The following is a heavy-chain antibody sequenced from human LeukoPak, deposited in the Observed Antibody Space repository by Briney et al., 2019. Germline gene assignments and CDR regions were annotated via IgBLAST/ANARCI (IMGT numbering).Heavy chain of an antibody. CDR3: ARAGRGYSYGCDY. D-gene: IGHD5-18*01. Sequence: SVKVSCKASGGTSSSYAISWVRQAPGQGLEWMGGIIPIFGTANYAQKFQGRVTITADKSTSTAYMELSSLRSEDTAVYYCARAGRGYSYGCDYWGQGTLVTVSS. J-gene: IGHJ4*02. CDR2: IIPIFGTA. V-gene: IGHV1-69*06. CDR1: GGTSSSYA.